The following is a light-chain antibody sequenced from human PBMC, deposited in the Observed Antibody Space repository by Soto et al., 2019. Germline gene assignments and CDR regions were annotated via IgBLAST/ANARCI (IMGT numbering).Light chain of an antibody. CDR2: EDN. CDR3: QSFDSSDQV. Sequence: NFMLTQPHSVSASPGKTVTISCTRSSGSIASNYVQWYQQRPGSSPTTVIYEDNQRPSGVPDRFSGSIDSSSNSASLTISGLKTEDEADYYGQSFDSSDQVFGGGTKLTVL. V-gene: IGLV6-57*01. CDR1: SGSIASNY. J-gene: IGLJ3*02.